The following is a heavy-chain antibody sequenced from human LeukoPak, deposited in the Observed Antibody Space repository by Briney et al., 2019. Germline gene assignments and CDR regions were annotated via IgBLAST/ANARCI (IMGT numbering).Heavy chain of an antibody. V-gene: IGHV3-53*01. CDR2: IYSGGST. CDR3: ARHLCSGGSCALGNY. D-gene: IGHD2-15*01. CDR1: GFTVSNNY. Sequence: GGSLRLSCAASGFTVSNNYMSWVRQAPGKGLEWVSAIYSGGSTYYADSVQGRFTVSRDNSKNTLYLQMDSLRAEDTAVYYCARHLCSGGSCALGNYWGQGTLVTVSS. J-gene: IGHJ4*02.